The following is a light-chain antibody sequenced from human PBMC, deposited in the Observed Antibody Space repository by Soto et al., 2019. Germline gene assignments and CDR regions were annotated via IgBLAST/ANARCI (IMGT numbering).Light chain of an antibody. Sequence: EIVLTQSPATLSLSPGERATLSCRASQTVGNSLAWYQQKPGQAPRLLIYDASNRATGIPVRFSGSGSGTDLTLTISSLQPEDFAVYFCQQRRNWPKLSFGGGTKVEIK. J-gene: IGKJ4*01. CDR3: QQRRNWPKLS. V-gene: IGKV3-11*01. CDR2: DAS. CDR1: QTVGNS.